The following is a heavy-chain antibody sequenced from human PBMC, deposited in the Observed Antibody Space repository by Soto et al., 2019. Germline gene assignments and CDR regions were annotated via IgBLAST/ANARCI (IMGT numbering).Heavy chain of an antibody. D-gene: IGHD6-19*01. CDR3: AREPYGWGRSYYYYYYMDV. J-gene: IGHJ6*03. Sequence: SETLSLTCAVYGGSFSGYYWSWIRQPPGKGLEWIGEINHSGSTNYNPSIKSRVNISVDTSKNQFSLKLSSVTAADTAVYYCAREPYGWGRSYYYYYYMDVWGKGTTVTVSS. V-gene: IGHV4-34*01. CDR2: INHSGST. CDR1: GGSFSGYY.